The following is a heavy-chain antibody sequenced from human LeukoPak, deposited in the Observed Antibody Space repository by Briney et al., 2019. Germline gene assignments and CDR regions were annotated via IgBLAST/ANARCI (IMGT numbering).Heavy chain of an antibody. CDR3: ARHPATMNTLFDY. D-gene: IGHD5-24*01. Sequence: PGGSLRLSCAASGFSFSDYYMHWIRQAPGKGLEWISYITNSGRSVHYADSVKGRFFISRDTANNFMFLQMNSLRVDDTAVYYCARHPATMNTLFDYWGQGTLVTVSS. CDR1: GFSFSDYY. V-gene: IGHV3-11*01. J-gene: IGHJ4*02. CDR2: ITNSGRSV.